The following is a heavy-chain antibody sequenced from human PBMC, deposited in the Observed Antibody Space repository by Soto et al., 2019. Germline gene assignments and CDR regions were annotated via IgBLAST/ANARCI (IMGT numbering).Heavy chain of an antibody. CDR2: ISVSSTYA. V-gene: IGHV3-11*05. Sequence: QVQLLESGGGLVKPGGSLRLSCAASGFTFSDYYMSWIRQAPGKGLECVAYISVSSTYANYVDSVEGRFTISRDNATNSLFLQMNSLRAEDTAVYYCARGVPYYSSQKPATFDYWGQGALVTVSS. D-gene: IGHD3-10*01. CDR1: GFTFSDYY. J-gene: IGHJ4*02. CDR3: ARGVPYYSSQKPATFDY.